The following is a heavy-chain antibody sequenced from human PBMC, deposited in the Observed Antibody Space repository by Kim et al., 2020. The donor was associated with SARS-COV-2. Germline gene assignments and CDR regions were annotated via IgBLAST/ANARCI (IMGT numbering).Heavy chain of an antibody. V-gene: IGHV1-2*02. CDR1: GYTFTGYY. CDR3: ARDLYDSSGYPLDY. CDR2: INPNSGGS. Sequence: ASVKVSCKASGYTFTGYYMHWVRQAPGQGLEWMGWINPNSGGSNYAQKFQGRVTMTRDTSISTAYMELSRLRSDDTAVYYCARDLYDSSGYPLDYWGQGTLVTVSS. J-gene: IGHJ4*02. D-gene: IGHD3-22*01.